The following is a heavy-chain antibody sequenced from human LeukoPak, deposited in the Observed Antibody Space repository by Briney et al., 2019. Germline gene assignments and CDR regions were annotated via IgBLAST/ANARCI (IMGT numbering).Heavy chain of an antibody. Sequence: ASVKVSCKASGYTFTSYDINWVRQATGQGLEWMGWMNPNSGNTGYAQKFQGRVTITRNTSISTAYMELSSLRSEDTAVYYCARATRRSMIVVVITTPRYYFDYWGQGTLVTVSS. CDR2: MNPNSGNT. J-gene: IGHJ4*02. V-gene: IGHV1-8*03. CDR1: GYTFTSYD. D-gene: IGHD3-22*01. CDR3: ARATRRSMIVVVITTPRYYFDY.